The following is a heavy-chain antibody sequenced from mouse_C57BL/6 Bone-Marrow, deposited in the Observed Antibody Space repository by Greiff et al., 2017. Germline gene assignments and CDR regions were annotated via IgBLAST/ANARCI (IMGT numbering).Heavy chain of an antibody. CDR1: GYTFTSYW. CDR2: IYPGSGST. J-gene: IGHJ1*03. Sequence: QVQLQQPGAELVKPGASVKMSCKASGYTFTSYWITWVKQRPGQGLEWIGDIYPGSGSTTYNEKFKGKAKVTVDTSSSTAYMQLSSLTSEDSAVYCWAKAYYSNYWYFDVGGTGTTVTVTA. D-gene: IGHD2-5*01. CDR3: AKAYYSNYWYFDV. V-gene: IGHV1-55*01.